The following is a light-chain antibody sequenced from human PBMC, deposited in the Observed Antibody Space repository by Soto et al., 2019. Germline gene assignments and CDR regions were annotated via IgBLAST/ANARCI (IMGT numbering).Light chain of an antibody. CDR2: DAS. CDR3: QQRLNWPPG. Sequence: EIVLTQSPGTLSLSLGERATLSCRASQSVTSSYLAWYQQRPGQAPRLLIYDASNRATGVPARFSGSRSGTDFTLTISDLEPADFGLYYCQQRLNWPPGFGQGTKVDI. V-gene: IGKV3-11*01. CDR1: QSVTSSY. J-gene: IGKJ1*01.